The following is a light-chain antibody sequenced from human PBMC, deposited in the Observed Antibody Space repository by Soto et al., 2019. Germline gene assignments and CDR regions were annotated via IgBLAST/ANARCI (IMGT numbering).Light chain of an antibody. CDR1: QSVSSSY. Sequence: PGERVTLSCRASQSVSSSYLTWYQQKPGQAPRLLIYGASTRATSIPARFSGSGSGTDFTLTISSLQPEDFAVYYCQQDYNFQGTLGQGTKVEIK. CDR3: QQDYNFQGT. J-gene: IGKJ1*01. V-gene: IGKV3D-7*01. CDR2: GAS.